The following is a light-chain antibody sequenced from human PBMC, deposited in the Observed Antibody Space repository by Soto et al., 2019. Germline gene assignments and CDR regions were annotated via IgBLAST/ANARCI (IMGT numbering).Light chain of an antibody. Sequence: DIVMNQSPDSLAVSLGERATINCKSSQSLLFSSNNKNYLAWYQQKAGQPPKLLIYWASTRAFGVPDRFSGSGSGTDFTLTISGLQAEDVAVYYCHQYYISPPGLTFGGGTKVEIK. CDR2: WAS. V-gene: IGKV4-1*01. CDR1: QSLLFSSNNKNY. CDR3: HQYYISPPGLT. J-gene: IGKJ4*02.